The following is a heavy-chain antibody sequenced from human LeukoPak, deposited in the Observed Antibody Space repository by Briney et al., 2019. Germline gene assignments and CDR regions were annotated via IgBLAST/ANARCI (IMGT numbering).Heavy chain of an antibody. J-gene: IGHJ4*02. CDR3: AREGTAYCGGDCYLDY. CDR2: IRDSSSYI. CDR1: GFTFSTYS. V-gene: IGHV3-21*01. Sequence: GGSPRLSCAASGFTFSTYSMNWVRQAPGKGLEWISSIRDSSSYIYYADSVKGRFTLSRDNAKNSLYLQMSSLRAEDTAVYYCAREGTAYCGGDCYLDYWGQGTLVTVSS. D-gene: IGHD2-21*01.